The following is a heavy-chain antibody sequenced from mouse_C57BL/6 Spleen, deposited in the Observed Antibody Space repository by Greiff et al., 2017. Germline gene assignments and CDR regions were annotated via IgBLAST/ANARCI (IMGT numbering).Heavy chain of an antibody. V-gene: IGHV6-3*01. J-gene: IGHJ2*01. CDR1: GFTFSNYW. CDR3: TGINYGFDY. D-gene: IGHD1-1*01. CDR2: IRLKSDNYAT. Sequence: EVKVVESGGGLVQPGGSMKLSCVASGFTFSNYWMNWVRQSPEKGLEWVAQIRLKSDNYATHYAESVKGRFTISRDDSKSSVYLQMHNLRAEDTGIYYCTGINYGFDYWGQGTTLTVSS.